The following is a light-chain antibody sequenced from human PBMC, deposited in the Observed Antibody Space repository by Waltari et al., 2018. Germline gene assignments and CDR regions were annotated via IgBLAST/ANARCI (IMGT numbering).Light chain of an antibody. Sequence: QSVLTQPPSASGVPGQRVTISCSGSSSSIGRNYVYWYQHVPGTAPKLPFYRNSQRASGGPDRFSGSKSGTSASLAISGLRSEDEAHYYCAAWDDSLICPVFGTGTKVSVL. CDR2: RNS. CDR1: SSSIGRNY. J-gene: IGLJ1*01. CDR3: AAWDDSLICPV. V-gene: IGLV1-47*01.